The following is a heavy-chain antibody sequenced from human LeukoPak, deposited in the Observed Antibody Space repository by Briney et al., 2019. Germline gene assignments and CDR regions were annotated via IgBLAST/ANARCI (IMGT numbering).Heavy chain of an antibody. J-gene: IGHJ4*02. V-gene: IGHV1-24*01. D-gene: IGHD6-19*01. CDR1: GYTLTELS. CDR2: FDPEDGET. Sequence: ASVKVSCKVSGYTLTELSMHWVRQAPGKGLEWMGGFDPEDGETHYAQKLQGRVTMTENTSTDTAYMELSSLRSEDTAVYYCATVLLAVAGTFDYWGQGTLVTVSS. CDR3: ATVLLAVAGTFDY.